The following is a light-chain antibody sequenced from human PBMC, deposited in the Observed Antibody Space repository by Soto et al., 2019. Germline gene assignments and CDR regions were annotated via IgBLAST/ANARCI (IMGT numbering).Light chain of an antibody. CDR2: EAS. Sequence: DIHMTQSPSSLSVSLEERVNIPCRASHDISDYLAWYQQKPGKAPNLLIYEASTLQSGVPSRFSGSGSGTEFTLSVSSLQPEDFATYYCLQLDSYTWTFGQGTRVEIK. V-gene: IGKV1-9*01. CDR3: LQLDSYTWT. CDR1: HDISDY. J-gene: IGKJ1*01.